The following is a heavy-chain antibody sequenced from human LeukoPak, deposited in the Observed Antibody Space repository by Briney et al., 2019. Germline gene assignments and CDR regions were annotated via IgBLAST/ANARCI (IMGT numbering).Heavy chain of an antibody. CDR2: INSINAV. D-gene: IGHD5-18*01. CDR1: GFMFDTYI. CDR3: ARVSARGYDY. J-gene: IGHJ4*02. Sequence: GGSLRLSCAASGFMFDTYIMTWVRQAPGKGLEWISYINSINAVYYTDSVQGRFNISRDNAKNSLYLQMNSLRVENTAMYYCARVSARGYDYWGRGTLVTVSS. V-gene: IGHV3-48*01.